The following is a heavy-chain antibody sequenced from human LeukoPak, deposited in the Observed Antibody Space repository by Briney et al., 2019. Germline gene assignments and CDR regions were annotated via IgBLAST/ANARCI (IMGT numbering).Heavy chain of an antibody. CDR1: GGSISSGSYY. J-gene: IGHJ4*02. CDR2: IYTSGST. V-gene: IGHV4-61*02. CDR3: ARYRAGPAVGSYGSGSYYSSRLETPNYFDY. Sequence: SQTLSLTCTVSGGSISSGSYYWSWIRQPAGKGLEWIGRIYTSGSTNYNPSRKSRVTISVDTSNNQFSLKPSSGTRADTAGEYCARYRAGPAVGSYGSGSYYSSRLETPNYFDYWGQGTLVTVSS. D-gene: IGHD3-10*01.